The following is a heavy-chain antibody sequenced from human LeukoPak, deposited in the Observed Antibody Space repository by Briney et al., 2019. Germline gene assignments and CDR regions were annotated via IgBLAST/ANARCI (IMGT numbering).Heavy chain of an antibody. Sequence: RSGGSLRLSCAASGFTVSSNYMSWVRQAPGKGLEWVSSISSSSSYIYYADSVKGRFTISRDNAKNSLYLQMNSLRAEDTAVYYCASNVKHSSGCNYWGQGTLVTVSS. J-gene: IGHJ4*02. D-gene: IGHD6-19*01. CDR1: GFTVSSNY. V-gene: IGHV3-21*01. CDR2: ISSSSSYI. CDR3: ASNVKHSSGCNY.